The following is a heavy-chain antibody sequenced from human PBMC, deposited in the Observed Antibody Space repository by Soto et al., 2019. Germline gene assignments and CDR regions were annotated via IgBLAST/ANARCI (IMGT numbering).Heavy chain of an antibody. CDR1: GFTFSSYA. CDR3: AKVGYSSSSFGMDV. V-gene: IGHV3-23*01. CDR2: ISGSGGST. D-gene: IGHD6-13*01. J-gene: IGHJ6*02. Sequence: EVQLLESGGGLVQPGGSLRLSCAASGFTFSSYAMSWVRQAPGKGLEWVSAISGSGGSTYYTDSVKGRFTISRDNSKNTLYLQMNSLRAEDTAVYYCAKVGYSSSSFGMDVWGQGTTVTVSS.